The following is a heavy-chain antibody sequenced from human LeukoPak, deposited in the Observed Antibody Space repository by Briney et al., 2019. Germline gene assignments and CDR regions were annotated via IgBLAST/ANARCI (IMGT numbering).Heavy chain of an antibody. CDR3: ARAPRSWGFDY. V-gene: IGHV1-69*13. CDR2: IIPIFGTA. J-gene: IGHJ4*02. Sequence: GASVKVSCKASGGTFSSYAISWVRQAPGQGLEWMGGIIPIFGTANYAQKFQGRVTITAGESTSTAYMELSSLRSEDTAMYYCARAPRSWGFDYWGQGTLVTVSS. CDR1: GGTFSSYA. D-gene: IGHD7-27*01.